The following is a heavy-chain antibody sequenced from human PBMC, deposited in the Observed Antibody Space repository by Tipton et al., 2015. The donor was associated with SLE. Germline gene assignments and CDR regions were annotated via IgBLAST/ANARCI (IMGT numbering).Heavy chain of an antibody. Sequence: SLRLSCAASGFPFSRYAMTWVRQAPGKGLEWVSTISGIDGSTNYADSVKGRFTISRDNAKNSLYLQMSSLRAEDTAVYYCARDPTTTSFYYSAMDVWGQGTTVTVSS. D-gene: IGHD2-2*01. J-gene: IGHJ6*02. V-gene: IGHV3-23*01. CDR3: ARDPTTTSFYYSAMDV. CDR1: GFPFSRYA. CDR2: ISGIDGST.